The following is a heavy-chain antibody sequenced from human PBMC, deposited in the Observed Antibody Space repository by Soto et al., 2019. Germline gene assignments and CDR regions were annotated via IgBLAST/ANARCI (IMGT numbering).Heavy chain of an antibody. J-gene: IGHJ4*02. V-gene: IGHV3-33*01. D-gene: IGHD6-13*01. CDR3: ARWGIAAGDY. Sequence: VAVIWSDGGNKYYADSVKGRFTISRDNSKNTLYLQMNSLRAEDTAVYYCARWGIAAGDYWGQGTLVTVSS. CDR2: IWSDGGNK.